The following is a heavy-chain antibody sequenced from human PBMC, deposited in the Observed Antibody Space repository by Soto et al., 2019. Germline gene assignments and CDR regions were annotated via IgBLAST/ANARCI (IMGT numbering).Heavy chain of an antibody. Sequence: SETLSLTCTVSGGSIETFYWSWIRQPPGKGLEWIGYISNSGSTYYNPSLQSRVTMSVDRSRNQFSLKLNSVTAADTAVYYCARVPGPWGQGTLVTVSS. V-gene: IGHV4-59*12. CDR3: ARVPGP. CDR1: GGSIETFY. CDR2: ISNSGST. J-gene: IGHJ5*02.